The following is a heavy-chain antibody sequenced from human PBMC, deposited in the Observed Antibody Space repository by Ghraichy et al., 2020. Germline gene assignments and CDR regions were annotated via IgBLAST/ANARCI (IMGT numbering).Heavy chain of an antibody. CDR2: IYYSGST. Sequence: SETLSLTCTVSGDSISSSSYYWGWIRQPPGKGLEWIGSIYYSGSTYYNPSLKSRVTISVDTSKNQFSLKLSSVTAADTAVYYCARVGNWDYGDFDNWFDPWGQGTLVTVSS. V-gene: IGHV4-39*01. D-gene: IGHD4-17*01. J-gene: IGHJ5*02. CDR1: GDSISSSSYY. CDR3: ARVGNWDYGDFDNWFDP.